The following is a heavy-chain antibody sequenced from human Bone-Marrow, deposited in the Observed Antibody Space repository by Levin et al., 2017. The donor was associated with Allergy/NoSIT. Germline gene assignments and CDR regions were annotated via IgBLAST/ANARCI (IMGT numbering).Heavy chain of an antibody. CDR3: ATSSSGWYGGYFDY. Sequence: GASVKVSCKASGGTFSSYAISWVRQAPGQGLEWMGGIIPIFGTANYAQKFQGRVTITADKSTSTAYMELSSLRSEDTAVYYCATSSSGWYGGYFDYWGQGTLVTVSS. V-gene: IGHV1-69*06. J-gene: IGHJ4*02. D-gene: IGHD6-19*01. CDR1: GGTFSSYA. CDR2: IIPIFGTA.